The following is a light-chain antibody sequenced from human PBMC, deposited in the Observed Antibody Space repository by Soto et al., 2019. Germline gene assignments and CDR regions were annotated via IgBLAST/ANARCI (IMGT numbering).Light chain of an antibody. V-gene: IGKV1-5*01. CDR3: QQYHNYTRT. CDR1: QSISSW. J-gene: IGKJ1*01. CDR2: DAS. Sequence: DIQSTPSPSTMSASVGSSSPITGRASQSISSWLAWYQQKPGKAPKLLIYDASSLESGVPSRFSGSGSGTEFTLTISNLQHDDFATYFCQQYHNYTRTFGQGTKVDIK.